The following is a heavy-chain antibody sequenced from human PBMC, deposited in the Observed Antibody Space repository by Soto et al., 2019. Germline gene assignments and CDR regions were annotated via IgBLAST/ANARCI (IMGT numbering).Heavy chain of an antibody. V-gene: IGHV4-34*01. D-gene: IGHD6-19*01. CDR1: GGSFSPYF. Sequence: QVQLQQWGAGLLKPSETLSLTCAVSGGSFSPYFWSWIRQPPGKGLEWIGEINHSGSTNYNPSLTPRATLSVYTSKNQVSLKLTAVTAAHTAVYYCARLASGWQYYYFDFWGRGTPVTVSS. J-gene: IGHJ2*01. CDR2: INHSGST. CDR3: ARLASGWQYYYFDF.